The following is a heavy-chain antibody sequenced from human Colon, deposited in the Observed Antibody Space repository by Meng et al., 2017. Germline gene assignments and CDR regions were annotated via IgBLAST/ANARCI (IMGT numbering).Heavy chain of an antibody. CDR1: CESIRSSNW. CDR3: ARVIYASGNMAHLDY. V-gene: IGHV4-4*02. J-gene: IGHJ4*02. D-gene: IGHD3-10*01. CDR2: IYHSGST. Sequence: QVQLQVWGPGPVEPSGTLSRTCAGACESIRSSNWWSWVRQPPGRGLEWIGEIYHSGSTNYNPSLKNRVTMTVDKSKNEFSLTLSSVTAADTAFYYCARVIYASGNMAHLDYWGQGTLVTVSS.